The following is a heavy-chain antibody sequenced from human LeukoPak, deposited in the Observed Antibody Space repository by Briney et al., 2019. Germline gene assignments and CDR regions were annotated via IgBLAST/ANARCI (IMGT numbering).Heavy chain of an antibody. J-gene: IGHJ4*02. V-gene: IGHV1-46*03. CDR3: ARDNSRQQLPPPSDY. CDR2: INPSSGST. D-gene: IGHD6-13*01. CDR1: GYTFTSYY. Sequence: ASVKVSCKASGYTFTSYYMRWVRQAPGQGLEWMGIINPSSGSTSYAQKCQGRVTITNDTSTSTVYMELSSLRSEDTSVYYCARDNSRQQLPPPSDYWGQGTLVSVS.